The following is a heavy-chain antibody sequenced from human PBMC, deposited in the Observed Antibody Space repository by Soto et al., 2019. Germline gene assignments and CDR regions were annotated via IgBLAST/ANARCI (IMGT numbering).Heavy chain of an antibody. CDR3: ARVDSWSHPSVDY. Sequence: QVQLVQSGAEVKKPGSSVKVSCKASGGTFSSYTISWVRQAPGQGLEWMGRIIPILGIANYAQKFQGRVTITADKATSTAYMELSSLRSEDTAVYYCARVDSWSHPSVDYWGQGTLVTVSS. CDR1: GGTFSSYT. J-gene: IGHJ4*02. V-gene: IGHV1-69*02. D-gene: IGHD1-26*01. CDR2: IIPILGIA.